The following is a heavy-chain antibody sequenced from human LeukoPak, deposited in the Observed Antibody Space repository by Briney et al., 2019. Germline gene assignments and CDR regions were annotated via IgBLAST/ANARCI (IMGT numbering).Heavy chain of an antibody. V-gene: IGHV4-59*01. J-gene: IGHJ4*02. CDR3: AISAMTGPYYFDK. D-gene: IGHD5-18*01. CDR2: LYYSGTT. CDR1: GGSISSDY. Sequence: SETLSLTCTVSGGSISSDYWNWIRQPPGKGLEWLAYLYYSGTTNYNPSLKRRITVSSDTFKNQFSLKLSSVTAADTAVYYCAISAMTGPYYFDKWGQGTLVTVSS.